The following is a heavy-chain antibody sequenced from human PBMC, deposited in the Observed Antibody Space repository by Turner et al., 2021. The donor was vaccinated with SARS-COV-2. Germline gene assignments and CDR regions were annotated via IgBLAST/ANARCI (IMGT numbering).Heavy chain of an antibody. CDR2: IYYSGST. J-gene: IGHJ6*02. D-gene: IGHD3-22*01. CDR3: ARRLVVQGTDDYSYYYGMDV. V-gene: IGHV4-39*01. CDR1: CGPIRSSSYY. Sequence: QLQLQESGPGLVKPSETLSLTCTVSCGPIRSSSYYGGWIRQPPGKGLEWIGNIYYSGSTYYNPSLKSRVTISVDTSKNQFSLKLSSVTATDTAVYYCARRLVVQGTDDYSYYYGMDVWGQGTTVTVSS.